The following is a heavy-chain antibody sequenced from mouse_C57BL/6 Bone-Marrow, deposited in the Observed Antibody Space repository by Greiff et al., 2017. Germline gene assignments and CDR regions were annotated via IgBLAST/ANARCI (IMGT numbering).Heavy chain of an antibody. CDR3: AKEDGYYTCFAY. Sequence: EVQRVEPEGGLVQPGSSMKLSCTASGFTFSDYYMAWVRQVPEKGLEWVANINYDGSSTYYLDSLKSRFIISIDNAKNILYLQMSSLKSEDTATYYCAKEDGYYTCFAYWGQGTLVTVSA. V-gene: IGHV5-16*01. D-gene: IGHD2-3*01. CDR1: GFTFSDYY. J-gene: IGHJ3*01. CDR2: INYDGSST.